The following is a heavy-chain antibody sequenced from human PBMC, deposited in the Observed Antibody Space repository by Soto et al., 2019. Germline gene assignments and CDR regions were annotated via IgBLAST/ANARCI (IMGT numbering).Heavy chain of an antibody. CDR2: IYWNDDK. V-gene: IGHV2-5*01. D-gene: IGHD5-12*01. CDR3: AHRRGHIVPENKQRYYSYYMDV. J-gene: IGHJ6*03. CDR1: DFSLSTSGVA. Sequence: QITLKESGPTLVKPTQTLTLTCAFSDFSLSTSGVAVAWIRQPPGKALEWLALIYWNDDKRYSPSLKSRLTITKDTSKNQVVLTLTNMDPVDTATYYCAHRRGHIVPENKQRYYSYYMDVWGKGTTVTVSS.